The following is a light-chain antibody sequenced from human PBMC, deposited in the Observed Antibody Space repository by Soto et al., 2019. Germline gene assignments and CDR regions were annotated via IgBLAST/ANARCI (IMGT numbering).Light chain of an antibody. Sequence: DIQMTQFPSSLSASVGDRVTLNCRASQSIRTSLNWYQQRPGRAPELLIYAASTLESGVPSRFSGSGSGTDFTVTISSLQPEDFASYYCQQTYSFPYTFGQGTNLEIK. J-gene: IGKJ2*01. CDR2: AAS. CDR3: QQTYSFPYT. V-gene: IGKV1-39*01. CDR1: QSIRTS.